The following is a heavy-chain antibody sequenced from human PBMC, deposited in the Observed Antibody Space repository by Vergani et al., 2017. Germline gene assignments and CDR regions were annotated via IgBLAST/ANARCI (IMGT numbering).Heavy chain of an antibody. CDR3: ARRNTAMVTGNWFDP. V-gene: IGHV4-39*01. Sequence: QLQLQKSGPGLVKPSETLSLTCTVSGGSISSSSYYWGWIRQPPGKGLEWIGSIYYSGSTYYNPSLKSRVTISVDTSKNQFSLKLSSVTAADTAVYYCARRNTAMVTGNWFDPWGQGTLVTVSS. J-gene: IGHJ5*02. CDR2: IYYSGST. D-gene: IGHD5-18*01. CDR1: GGSISSSSYY.